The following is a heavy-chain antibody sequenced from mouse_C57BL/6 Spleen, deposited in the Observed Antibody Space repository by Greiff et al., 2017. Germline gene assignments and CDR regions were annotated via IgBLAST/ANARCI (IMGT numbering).Heavy chain of an antibody. CDR2: INPNNGGT. CDR3: ARSPDDYEGWYFDV. V-gene: IGHV1-18*01. CDR1: GYTFTDYY. D-gene: IGHD2-4*01. J-gene: IGHJ1*03. Sequence: EVQLQQSGPELVKPGASVKIPCKASGYTFTDYYMDWVQQSHGKSLEWIGDINPNNGGTIYNQKFKGKATLTVDKSSSTAYMELRSLTSEDTAVYYCARSPDDYEGWYFDVWGTGTTVTVSS.